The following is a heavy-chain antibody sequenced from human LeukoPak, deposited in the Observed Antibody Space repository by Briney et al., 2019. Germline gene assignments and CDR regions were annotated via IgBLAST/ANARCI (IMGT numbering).Heavy chain of an antibody. CDR2: IYPGDSDT. Sequence: GESLKISCKGSGYSFTSYWIGWVRQMPGKGLEWMGIIYPGDSDTGYSPSFQGQVTISADKSISTAYLQWSSLKASDTAMYYCASWEDDSSGFDAFDIWGQGTMVTVSS. J-gene: IGHJ3*02. CDR1: GYSFTSYW. CDR3: ASWEDDSSGFDAFDI. D-gene: IGHD3-22*01. V-gene: IGHV5-51*01.